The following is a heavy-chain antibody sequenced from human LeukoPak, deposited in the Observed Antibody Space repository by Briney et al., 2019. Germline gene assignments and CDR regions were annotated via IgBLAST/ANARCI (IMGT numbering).Heavy chain of an antibody. Sequence: GGSLRLSCAASGFPFDDYAMHWVRQAPGKGLEWVSGISWNSGSIGYADSVKGRFTISRDNAKNSLYLQMNSLSAEDMALYYCAKGARIAAADYFDYWGQGTLVTVSS. V-gene: IGHV3-9*03. CDR3: AKGARIAAADYFDY. CDR1: GFPFDDYA. D-gene: IGHD6-13*01. J-gene: IGHJ4*02. CDR2: ISWNSGSI.